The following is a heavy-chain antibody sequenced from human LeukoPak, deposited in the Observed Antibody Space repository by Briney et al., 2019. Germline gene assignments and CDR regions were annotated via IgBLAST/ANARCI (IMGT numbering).Heavy chain of an antibody. D-gene: IGHD3-22*01. CDR1: GFTFGSYG. CDR3: AIMHGYYDGSGYWVQ. Sequence: GGSLRLSCAASGFTFGSYGMSWVRQAPGKGLEWVSFITPNADRTSYADSVEGRFTISRDNPRNTLYMQMDSLRDEDTALYYCAIMHGYYDGSGYWVQWGQGTLVTVSS. J-gene: IGHJ1*01. V-gene: IGHV3-23*01. CDR2: ITPNADRT.